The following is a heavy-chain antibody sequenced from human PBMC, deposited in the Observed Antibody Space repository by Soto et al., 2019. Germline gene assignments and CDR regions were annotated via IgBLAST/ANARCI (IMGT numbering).Heavy chain of an antibody. D-gene: IGHD6-6*01. CDR3: ARGFLESSSSGYYYGMDV. Sequence: SVKVSGKASGVTVSSYAIGWVRQAPGQGLEWMGGIIPIFGTANYAQKFQGRVTITADESTSTAYMELSSLRSEDTAVYYCARGFLESSSSGYYYGMDVWGQGTTVNVSS. J-gene: IGHJ6*01. CDR2: IIPIFGTA. CDR1: GVTVSSYA. V-gene: IGHV1-69*13.